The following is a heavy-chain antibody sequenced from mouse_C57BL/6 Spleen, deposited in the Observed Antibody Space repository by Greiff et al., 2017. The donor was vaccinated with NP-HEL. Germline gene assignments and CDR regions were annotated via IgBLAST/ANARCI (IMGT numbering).Heavy chain of an antibody. CDR3: ARGEDYDVGAWFAY. CDR2: IYPRSGNT. Sequence: VHLVESGAELARPGASVKLSCKASGYTFTSYGISWVKQSTGQGLEWIGEIYPRSGNTCYNEKFKGKATLTADKSSSTAYMELRSLTSEDSAVYFCARGEDYDVGAWFAYWGQGTLVTVSA. D-gene: IGHD2-4*01. J-gene: IGHJ3*01. CDR1: GYTFTSYG. V-gene: IGHV1-81*01.